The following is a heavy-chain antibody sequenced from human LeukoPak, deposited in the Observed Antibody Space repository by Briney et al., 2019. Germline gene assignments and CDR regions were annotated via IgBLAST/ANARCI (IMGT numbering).Heavy chain of an antibody. CDR3: ARFGEQYDAFDI. J-gene: IGHJ3*02. CDR2: INHSGST. Sequence: SETLSLTCAVYGGSFSDYYWSWIRQHPGEGLEWIGEINHSGSTNYNPSLKSRVTISVDTSKNQFSLKLRSVAAADMAVYYCARFGEQYDAFDIWGQGTMVTVSS. V-gene: IGHV4-34*01. D-gene: IGHD3-10*01. CDR1: GGSFSDYY.